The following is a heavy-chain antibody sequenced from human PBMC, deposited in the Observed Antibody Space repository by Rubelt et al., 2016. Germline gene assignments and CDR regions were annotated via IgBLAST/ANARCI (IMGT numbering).Heavy chain of an antibody. CDR3: ASAVLDY. Sequence: EVQLVESGGGLVQPGRSLRLSCAASGFTFSKYSMNWVRQAPGKGLEWVSYITSSSDTIFYADSVRGRFTTSRDNAKNSLYLQMNSLRAEDTALYDCASAVLDYWGQGTLVIVSS. V-gene: IGHV3-48*01. CDR2: ITSSSDTI. CDR1: GFTFSKYS. J-gene: IGHJ4*02.